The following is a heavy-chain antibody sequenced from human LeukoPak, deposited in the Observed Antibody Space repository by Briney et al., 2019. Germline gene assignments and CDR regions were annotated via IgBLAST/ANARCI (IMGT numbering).Heavy chain of an antibody. V-gene: IGHV3-23*01. CDR2: VSGPGTTT. CDR3: ARGQDYRNFYYYYMDV. D-gene: IGHD3-16*01. J-gene: IGHJ6*03. Sequence: GGSLRLSCEASGFTFINYAMNWVRQAPEKGLEWVSTVSGPGTTTYYADSVKGRFTVSRDNAKNSLYLQMNSLRAEDTAVYYCARGQDYRNFYYYYMDVWGKGTTVTVSS. CDR1: GFTFINYA.